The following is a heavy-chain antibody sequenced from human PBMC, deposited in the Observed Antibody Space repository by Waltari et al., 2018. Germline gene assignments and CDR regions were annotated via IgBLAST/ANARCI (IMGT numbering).Heavy chain of an antibody. V-gene: IGHV4-34*01. CDR2: INHSGST. Sequence: QVQLQQWGAGLLKPSETLSLTCAVYGGSFSGYYWSWIRQPPGKGLEWIGEINHSGSTNYNPSLKSRVTISVDTSKNQFSLKLSSVTAADTAVYYCARFHDYSNYYFDYWGQGTLVTVSS. D-gene: IGHD4-4*01. CDR1: GGSFSGYY. CDR3: ARFHDYSNYYFDY. J-gene: IGHJ4*02.